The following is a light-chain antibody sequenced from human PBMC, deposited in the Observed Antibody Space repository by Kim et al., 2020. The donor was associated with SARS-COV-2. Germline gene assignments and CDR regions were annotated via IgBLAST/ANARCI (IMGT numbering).Light chain of an antibody. CDR2: QDN. CDR3: KAWASRTVL. V-gene: IGLV3-1*01. CDR1: KLGDKY. J-gene: IGLJ3*02. Sequence: SYELTQPPSVSVSPGQTASITCSGDKLGDKYACWYLQKLGQSPVLVIYQDNKRPSGIPRRFPGPNSGNTATLTISGSQATVEADIYCKAWASRTVLCGGG.